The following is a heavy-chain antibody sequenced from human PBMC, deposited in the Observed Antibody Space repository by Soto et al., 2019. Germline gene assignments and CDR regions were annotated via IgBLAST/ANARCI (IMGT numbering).Heavy chain of an antibody. CDR3: ARLTNNWYFDL. CDR2: IYSNGIS. Sequence: SETLSLTCTVSGASISTPTYYWGWIRQPPGKGLEWVGNIYSNGISFYNSSLKSRLTAFVNTSRKQFSLKRSSVTAADTATYYCARLTNNWYFDLWGRGTLVTVSS. V-gene: IGHV4-39*01. J-gene: IGHJ2*01. CDR1: GASISTPTYY.